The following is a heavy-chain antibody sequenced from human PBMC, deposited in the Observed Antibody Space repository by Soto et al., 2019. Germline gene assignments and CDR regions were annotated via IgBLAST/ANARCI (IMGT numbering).Heavy chain of an antibody. CDR3: AKDVRVVPAAMGFDY. V-gene: IGHV3-23*01. J-gene: IGHJ4*02. Sequence: GESLKISCAASGFTFSSYAMSWVRQAPGKGLEWVSAISGSGGSTYYADSVKGRFTISRDNSKNTLYLQMNSLRAEDTAVYYCAKDVRVVPAAMGFDYWGQGTLVTVSS. CDR2: ISGSGGST. D-gene: IGHD2-2*01. CDR1: GFTFSSYA.